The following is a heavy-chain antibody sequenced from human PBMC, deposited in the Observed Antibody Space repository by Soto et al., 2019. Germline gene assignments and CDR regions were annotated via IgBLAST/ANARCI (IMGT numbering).Heavy chain of an antibody. CDR1: GGSITSNSYY. Sequence: SETLSLTCTDSGGSITSNSYYWGWIRQPPGKGLEWIGSFYYSESTYFNPSLKSRVTISVDTSKNQFSLKLSAVTAADTAMYYCARRSTVTYDYWGQGILVTVS. CDR3: ARRSTVTYDY. CDR2: FYYSEST. V-gene: IGHV4-39*01. D-gene: IGHD4-17*01. J-gene: IGHJ4*02.